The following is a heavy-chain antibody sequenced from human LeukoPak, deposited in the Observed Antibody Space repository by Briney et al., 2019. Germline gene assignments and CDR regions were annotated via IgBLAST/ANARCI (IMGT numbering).Heavy chain of an antibody. J-gene: IGHJ3*02. V-gene: IGHV4-59*12. Sequence: SETLSLTCTVSGGSISSYYWSWIRQPPGKGLEWIGYIYYSGSTNYNPSLKSRVTISVDTSKNQFSLKLSSVTAADTAVYYCAREGRQFHILTGYSDAFDIWGQGTMVTVSS. D-gene: IGHD3-9*01. CDR2: IYYSGST. CDR3: AREGRQFHILTGYSDAFDI. CDR1: GGSISSYY.